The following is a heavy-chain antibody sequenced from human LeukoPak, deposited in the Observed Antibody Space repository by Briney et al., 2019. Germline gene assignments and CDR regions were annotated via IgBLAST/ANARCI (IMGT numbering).Heavy chain of an antibody. Sequence: ASVKVSCMASGYTFTSYGISWVRQAAGQGLAGMGWISAYNGNTNYAQKLQGRVTMTTDTSTSTAYMELRSLRSDDTAVYYCARGRYFDWHKYLDYWGQGTLVTVSS. CDR3: ARGRYFDWHKYLDY. V-gene: IGHV1-18*01. CDR1: GYTFTSYG. J-gene: IGHJ4*02. D-gene: IGHD3-9*01. CDR2: ISAYNGNT.